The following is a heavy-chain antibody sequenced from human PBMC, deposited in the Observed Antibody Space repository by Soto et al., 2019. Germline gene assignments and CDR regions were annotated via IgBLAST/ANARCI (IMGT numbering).Heavy chain of an antibody. D-gene: IGHD3-10*01. CDR1: GDSVSSNSAA. CDR3: ARVSSVVGSKSNWYFDL. Sequence: SQTLSLTCAISGDSVSSNSAAWNWIRQSPSRGLEWLGRTYYRSKWYNDYAVSVKSRITINPDTSKNQFSLQLNSVTPEDTAVYYCARVSSVVGSKSNWYFDLWGRGTLVTVSS. V-gene: IGHV6-1*01. J-gene: IGHJ2*01. CDR2: TYYRSKWYN.